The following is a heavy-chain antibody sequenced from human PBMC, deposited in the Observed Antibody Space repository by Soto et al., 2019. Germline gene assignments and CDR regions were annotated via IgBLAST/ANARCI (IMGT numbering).Heavy chain of an antibody. CDR3: ARGYGYYYYGMDV. Sequence: QVQLVQSGAEVKKPGASVKVSCKASGYTFTSYGISWVRQAPGQGLEWMGWISAYNGNTNYAQKLQGRVTMTTDTATSTAYMGLRSLRAEDTAVYYCARGYGYYYYGMDVWGQGTTVTVSS. D-gene: IGHD4-17*01. J-gene: IGHJ6*02. CDR2: ISAYNGNT. V-gene: IGHV1-18*01. CDR1: GYTFTSYG.